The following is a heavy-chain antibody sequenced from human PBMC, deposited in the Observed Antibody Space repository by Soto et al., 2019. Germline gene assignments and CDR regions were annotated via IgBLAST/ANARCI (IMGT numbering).Heavy chain of an antibody. D-gene: IGHD7-27*01. Sequence: GGSLRLSCAASGFTLSNYWMTWVRQAPGKGLEWVANINKDGSQKNYVDSVKGRFNIARDNGQNSLSLQMNSLRVEDTAVYYCVRELGLAYWGKGALVTVSA. CDR1: GFTLSNYW. J-gene: IGHJ4*02. CDR2: INKDGSQK. V-gene: IGHV3-7*03. CDR3: VRELGLAY.